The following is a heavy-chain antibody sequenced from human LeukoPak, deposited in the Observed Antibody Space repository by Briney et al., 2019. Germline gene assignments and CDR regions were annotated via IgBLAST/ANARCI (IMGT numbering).Heavy chain of an antibody. CDR1: GFTFSSYG. CDR2: IWYDGSNK. D-gene: IGHD1-14*01. Sequence: GGSLRLSCAASGFTFSSYGMHWVRQAPGKGLEWVAVIWYDGSNKYYADSVKGRFTISRDNSKNTLYLQMNSLRAEDTAVYYCATNHESGNHDYWGQGTLVTVSS. CDR3: ATNHESGNHDY. V-gene: IGHV3-33*01. J-gene: IGHJ4*02.